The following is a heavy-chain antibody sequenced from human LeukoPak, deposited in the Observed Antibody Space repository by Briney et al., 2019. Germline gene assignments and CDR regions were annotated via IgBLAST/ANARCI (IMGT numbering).Heavy chain of an antibody. CDR1: GGSISSYY. J-gene: IGHJ5*02. V-gene: IGHV4-59*08. Sequence: SETLSLTCTVSGGSISSYYWSWIRQPPGKGLEWIGYIYNSGGTNYSPTLKSRVTISVDTSKNQFSLRLSSATAADTAVYYCARHEAWFDPWGQGTLVTVSS. CDR2: IYNSGGT. CDR3: ARHEAWFDP.